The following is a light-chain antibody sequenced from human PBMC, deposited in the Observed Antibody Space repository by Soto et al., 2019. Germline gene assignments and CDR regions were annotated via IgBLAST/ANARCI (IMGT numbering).Light chain of an antibody. Sequence: DIQMTQSPSSLSASVGDRVTITCQASQGISNYLNWYQLKPGKAPKLLIFDASNLQTGVPSRFFGSGSWRHFTLTIGSLQPEDIRTYYCQHYDNFLITLGQGPRLEIK. V-gene: IGKV1-33*01. CDR1: QGISNY. J-gene: IGKJ5*01. CDR3: QHYDNFLIT. CDR2: DAS.